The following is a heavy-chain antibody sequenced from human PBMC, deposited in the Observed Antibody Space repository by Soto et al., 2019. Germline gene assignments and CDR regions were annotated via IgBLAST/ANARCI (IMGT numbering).Heavy chain of an antibody. V-gene: IGHV3-30*18. J-gene: IGHJ4*02. Sequence: PGGSLRLSCAASGITPSSYGMHWVRQAPGKGLEWVALISYDGTDKYYADSVKGRFTISRDNYKNTLYLQMNSLRPDDTAVYYCAKLEEWLRPVGKFDYWGQGALVTVSS. CDR3: AKLEEWLRPVGKFDY. D-gene: IGHD5-12*01. CDR2: ISYDGTDK. CDR1: GITPSSYG.